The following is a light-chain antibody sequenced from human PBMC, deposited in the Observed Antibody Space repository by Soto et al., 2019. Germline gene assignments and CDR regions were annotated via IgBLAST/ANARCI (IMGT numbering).Light chain of an antibody. J-gene: IGKJ3*01. CDR1: QGSSSY. Sequence: DIQLTQSPSFLSASVGDRVTITCRASQGSSSYLAWYQQKPGKAPKLLIYAASTLQSGVPSRFSGSGSGTECTLPISSLQPEDFANSYCQQLNRYPPFFGHGTKVDIK. V-gene: IGKV1-9*01. CDR3: QQLNRYPPF. CDR2: AAS.